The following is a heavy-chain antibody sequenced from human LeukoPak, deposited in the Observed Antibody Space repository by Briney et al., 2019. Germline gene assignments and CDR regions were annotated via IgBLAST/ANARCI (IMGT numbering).Heavy chain of an antibody. CDR3: VNILFG. J-gene: IGHJ4*02. Sequence: GGSLRLSCAVSGFTFSSYWMHWVRQVPGEGLVWVSRISSDGSTTTYADSVKGRFTISRDNAKNTLYLQVNGLRAEDTAVYYCVNILFGWGQGTLVTVSS. CDR2: ISSDGSTT. D-gene: IGHD3-10*01. V-gene: IGHV3-74*01. CDR1: GFTFSSYW.